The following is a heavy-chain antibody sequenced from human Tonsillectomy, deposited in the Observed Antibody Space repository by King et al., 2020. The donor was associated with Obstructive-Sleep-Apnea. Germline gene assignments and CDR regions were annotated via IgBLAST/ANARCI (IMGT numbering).Heavy chain of an antibody. CDR2: ITDDVSNK. J-gene: IGHJ4*02. V-gene: IGHV3-30*04. CDR1: GFTFSSYA. D-gene: IGHD1-26*01. Sequence: QVQLVESGGGVVQPGRSLRLSCAASGFTFSSYAMHWVRQAPGKGLEGVAVITDDVSNKYYADSGKGRFTISRDNSKNTLYLQMNSLRAEDTAVYYCAREMGSYYGTFDSWGQGTLVTVSS. CDR3: AREMGSYYGTFDS.